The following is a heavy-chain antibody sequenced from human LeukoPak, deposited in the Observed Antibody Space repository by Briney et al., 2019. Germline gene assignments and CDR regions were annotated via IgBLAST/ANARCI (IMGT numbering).Heavy chain of an antibody. CDR1: GGSFSGYY. J-gene: IGHJ4*02. V-gene: IGHV4-34*01. CDR3: ARVEGSVVVPAAIRRGYYFDY. D-gene: IGHD2-2*02. Sequence: ETLSLTCAVYGGSFSGYYWSWIRQPPGKGLEWIGEINHSGSTNYNPSLKSRVTISVDTSKNQFSLKLSSVTAADTAVYYCARVEGSVVVPAAIRRGYYFDYWGQGTLVTVSS. CDR2: INHSGST.